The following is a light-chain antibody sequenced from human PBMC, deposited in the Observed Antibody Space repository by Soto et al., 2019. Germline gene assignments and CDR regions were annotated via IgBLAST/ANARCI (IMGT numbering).Light chain of an antibody. CDR3: QQYNHWPRT. Sequence: ERVMTESPATRSVYTGERVTLSCRASQSVSSRLAWYQQKPGQSPRLLIYGASTRATDIPARFSGSGSGTEFTLTISSLQSEDSGVYYCQQYNHWPRTFGQGTKVAIK. J-gene: IGKJ1*01. V-gene: IGKV3-15*01. CDR1: QSVSSR. CDR2: GAS.